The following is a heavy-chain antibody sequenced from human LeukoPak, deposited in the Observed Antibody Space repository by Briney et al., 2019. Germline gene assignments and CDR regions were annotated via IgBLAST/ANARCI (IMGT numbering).Heavy chain of an antibody. CDR1: GFTVSNNY. V-gene: IGHV3-66*02. Sequence: PGGSLRLSCAASGFTVSNNYMSWVRQTPGKGLEWVSVIYSGGSTYYADSVKGRFTISSDNSKNTLYLHMNSLRAEDTAVYYCARDYRRLEYWGQGTLVTVSS. CDR2: IYSGGST. CDR3: ARDYRRLEY. J-gene: IGHJ4*02. D-gene: IGHD1-1*01.